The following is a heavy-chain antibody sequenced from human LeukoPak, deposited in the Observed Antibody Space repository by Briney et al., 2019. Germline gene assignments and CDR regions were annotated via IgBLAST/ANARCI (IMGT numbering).Heavy chain of an antibody. J-gene: IGHJ4*02. V-gene: IGHV4-59*01. CDR3: ARGPPVAPYCSTTSCYALDY. CDR2: IYYSGST. D-gene: IGHD2-2*01. CDR1: GGSISSYY. Sequence: SETLSLTCTVSGGSISSYYWSWIRQPPGKGLEWIGYIYYSGSTNYSPSLKSRVTISVDTSKKQFSLKLSSVTAADTAVYYCARGPPVAPYCSTTSCYALDYWGQGTLVTVSS.